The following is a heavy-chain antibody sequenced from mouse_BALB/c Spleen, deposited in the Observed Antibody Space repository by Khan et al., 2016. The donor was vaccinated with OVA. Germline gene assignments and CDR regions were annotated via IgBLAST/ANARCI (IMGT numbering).Heavy chain of an antibody. J-gene: IGHJ3*01. CDR2: INPSNGYT. CDR3: AREGAYYRSDGCFSY. CDR1: GYTFTTYT. Sequence: QVQLKESGAELARPGASVKMSCKASGYTFTTYTMHWVKQRPGQGLEWIGYINPSNGYTNYNQKFKDKSTLTADKSSSTAYMQLSSLTSDYSAVYYCAREGAYYRSDGCFSYWGQGTLVTVS. D-gene: IGHD2-14*01. V-gene: IGHV1-4*01.